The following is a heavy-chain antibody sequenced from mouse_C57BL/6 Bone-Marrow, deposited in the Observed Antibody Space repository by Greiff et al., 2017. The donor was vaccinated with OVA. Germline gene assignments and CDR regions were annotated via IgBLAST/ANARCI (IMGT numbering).Heavy chain of an antibody. Sequence: QVQLKESGAELARPGASVKLSCKASGYTFTSYGISWVKQRTGQGLEWIGEIYPRSGNTYYNEKFKGKATLTADKSSSKAYMELRSLTSEDSAVYFCASSSYPYYFDYWGQGTTLTVSS. J-gene: IGHJ2*01. CDR2: IYPRSGNT. D-gene: IGHD1-1*01. CDR1: GYTFTSYG. CDR3: ASSSYPYYFDY. V-gene: IGHV1-81*01.